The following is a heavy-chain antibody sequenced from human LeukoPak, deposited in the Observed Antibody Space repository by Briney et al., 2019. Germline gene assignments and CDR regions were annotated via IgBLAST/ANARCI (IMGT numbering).Heavy chain of an antibody. CDR2: IVVGSGNT. Sequence: VATVKVSCKASGFTFTSSAVQWVRQARGQRLEWIGWIVVGSGNTNYAQKFQERVTITRDMSTSTAYMELSSLRSEDTAVYYCAAESSSTTGTYYGMDVWGQGTTVTVSS. CDR1: GFTFTSSA. CDR3: AAESSSTTGTYYGMDV. D-gene: IGHD1-1*01. V-gene: IGHV1-58*01. J-gene: IGHJ6*02.